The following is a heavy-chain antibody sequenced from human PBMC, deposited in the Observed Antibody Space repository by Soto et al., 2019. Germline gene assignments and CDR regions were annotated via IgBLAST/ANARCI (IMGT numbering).Heavy chain of an antibody. CDR1: GFTFSDYA. CDR3: AKDHGMDV. Sequence: PGGSLRLSCVASGFTFSDYAMAWVRQSPGKGLEWVSSISGSGGSTYYADSVKGRFTISRDNSTNTVFLQMNSLRAEDKAVYYRAKDHGMDVWGQGARVTVSS. V-gene: IGHV3-23*01. CDR2: ISGSGGST. J-gene: IGHJ6*02.